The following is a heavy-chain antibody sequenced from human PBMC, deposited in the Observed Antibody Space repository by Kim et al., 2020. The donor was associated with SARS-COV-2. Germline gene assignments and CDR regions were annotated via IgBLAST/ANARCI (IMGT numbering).Heavy chain of an antibody. CDR1: GYTFTSYG. V-gene: IGHV1-18*01. CDR3: ARASDSYGYYYYCMDV. Sequence: ASVKVSCKASGYTFTSYGISWVRQAPGQGLEWMGWISAYNGNTNYAQKLQGRVTMTTDTSTSTAYMELRSLRSDDTAVYYCARASDSYGYYYYCMDVWGQGTTVTVSS. J-gene: IGHJ6*02. CDR2: ISAYNGNT. D-gene: IGHD5-18*01.